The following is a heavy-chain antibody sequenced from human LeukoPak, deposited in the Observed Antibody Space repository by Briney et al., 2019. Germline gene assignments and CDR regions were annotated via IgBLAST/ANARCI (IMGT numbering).Heavy chain of an antibody. CDR1: GFTFSSYS. CDR2: ISSSSSYI. V-gene: IGHV3-21*01. D-gene: IGHD5-18*01. CDR3: ARTSDTAMDDY. Sequence: GGSLRLSCAASGFTFSSYSRNLVRQAPGKGLEWVSSISSSSSYIYYADSVKGRFTISRDNAKNSLYLQMNSLRAEDTAVYYCARTSDTAMDDYWGQGTLVTVSS. J-gene: IGHJ4*02.